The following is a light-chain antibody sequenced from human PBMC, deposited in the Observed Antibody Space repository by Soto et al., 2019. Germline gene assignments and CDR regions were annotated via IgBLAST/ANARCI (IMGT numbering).Light chain of an antibody. CDR1: QGFSSY. Sequence: IQFTHSPSSLSASVVDRVTITFLASQGFSSYLAWYQQKPGKAPKLLIYAASTLQSGVPSRFSGSGSGTDFTLTISSLQPEDFATYYCQKYNSYPINFGQGTRLEIK. J-gene: IGKJ5*01. CDR3: QKYNSYPIN. CDR2: AAS. V-gene: IGKV1-9*01.